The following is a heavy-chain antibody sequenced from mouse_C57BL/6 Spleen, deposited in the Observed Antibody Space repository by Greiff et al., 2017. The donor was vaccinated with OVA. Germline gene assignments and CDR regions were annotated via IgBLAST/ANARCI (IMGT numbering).Heavy chain of an antibody. V-gene: IGHV1-82*01. CDR1: GYAFSSSW. CDR3: ARDTGSGLDY. CDR2: IYPGDGDT. D-gene: IGHD3-2*02. J-gene: IGHJ2*01. Sequence: VQLQQSGPELVKPGASVKISCTASGYAFSSSWMNWVKQRPGKGLEWIGRIYPGDGDTNYNGKFKGKATLTADKSSSTAYMQLSSLTSEDSAVYFCARDTGSGLDYWGQGTTLTVAS.